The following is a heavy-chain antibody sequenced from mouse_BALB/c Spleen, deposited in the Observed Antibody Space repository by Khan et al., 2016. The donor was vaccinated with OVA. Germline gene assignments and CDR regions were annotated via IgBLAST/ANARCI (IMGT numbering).Heavy chain of an antibody. CDR3: ARDGYRYNYAMDY. CDR1: GYSITSDYA. J-gene: IGHJ4*01. Sequence: EVELVESGPGLVNPSQSLSLTCTVTGYSITSDYAWNWIRQFPGNKLEWMGYINYSGSTNYHPALKSRFSITRDTSKNQFFLQLNSVTTEDTATYHCARDGYRYNYAMDYWGQGTSVTVSS. CDR2: INYSGST. V-gene: IGHV3-2*02. D-gene: IGHD2-3*01.